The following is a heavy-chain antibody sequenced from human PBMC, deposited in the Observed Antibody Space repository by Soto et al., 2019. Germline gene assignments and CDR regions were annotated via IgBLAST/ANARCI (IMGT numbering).Heavy chain of an antibody. Sequence: QVQLVQSGAEVKKPGSSVKVSCKASGGTFSSYTISWVRQAPGQGLEWMGRIIPILGIANYAQKFQGRVTITADKSTSTAYMELSGLRSEDTAVYYCARDDGLAYCGGDCYSWGQGTLVTVSS. V-gene: IGHV1-69*02. J-gene: IGHJ4*02. CDR1: GGTFSSYT. D-gene: IGHD2-21*02. CDR2: IIPILGIA. CDR3: ARDDGLAYCGGDCYS.